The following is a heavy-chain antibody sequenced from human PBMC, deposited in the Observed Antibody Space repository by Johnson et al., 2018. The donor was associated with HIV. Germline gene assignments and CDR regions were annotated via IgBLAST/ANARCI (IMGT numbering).Heavy chain of an antibody. CDR3: ARDVKVCAFDI. CDR1: GFSISYDY. D-gene: IGHD3-16*01. J-gene: IGHJ3*02. CDR2: IYSGGNT. Sequence: MQLVESGGGSIQPGGSLRLSCAASGFSISYDYMSWVRQAPGKGLEWVSSIYSGGNTYHADSVMGRFTISRDKSKNTLYLQMNSLRAEDTAVYYCARDVKVCAFDIWGQGTMVTVSS. V-gene: IGHV3-53*01.